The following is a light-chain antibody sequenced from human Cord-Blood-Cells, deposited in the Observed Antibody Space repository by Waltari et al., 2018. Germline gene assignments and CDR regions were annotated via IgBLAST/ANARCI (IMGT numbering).Light chain of an antibody. CDR1: QSVSSY. V-gene: IGKV3-11*01. J-gene: IGKJ1*01. CDR2: DAS. Sequence: GGSATLSCRASQSVSSYLAGYQQKPGQAPRLPIYDASNRATGIPARFSGSGSGTDFTLTISSLEPEDFAVYYCQQRSNWPTFGQGTKVEIK. CDR3: QQRSNWPT.